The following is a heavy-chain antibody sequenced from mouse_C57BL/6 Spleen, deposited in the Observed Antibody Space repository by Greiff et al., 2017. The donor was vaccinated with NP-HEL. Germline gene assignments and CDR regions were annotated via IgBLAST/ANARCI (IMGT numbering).Heavy chain of an antibody. CDR3: ARGTAQATDY. D-gene: IGHD3-2*02. CDR2: IDPSDSYT. V-gene: IGHV1-69*01. Sequence: QVQLQQPGAELVMPGASVKLSCKASGYTFTSYWMHWVKQRPGQGLEWIGEIDPSDSYTNYIQKFKGKSTLTVDKSSSPAYMPLSSLTSEDSAVYYCARGTAQATDYWGKGTTLTVSS. CDR1: GYTFTSYW. J-gene: IGHJ2*01.